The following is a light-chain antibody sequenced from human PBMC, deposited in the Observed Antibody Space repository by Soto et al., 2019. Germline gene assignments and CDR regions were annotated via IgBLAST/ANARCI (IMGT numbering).Light chain of an antibody. CDR3: QQYATSRA. J-gene: IGKJ1*01. CDR1: QSVSSSP. V-gene: IGKV3-20*01. CDR2: GAS. Sequence: EIVLTQSPGTLSLSPGERATLSCRASQSVSSSPLSWYQQKPGQAPRLLNYGASSSATGIPDRFSGSGSGIDFTLTISRLEPEDFAVYYWQQYATSRAFGQGTKVELK.